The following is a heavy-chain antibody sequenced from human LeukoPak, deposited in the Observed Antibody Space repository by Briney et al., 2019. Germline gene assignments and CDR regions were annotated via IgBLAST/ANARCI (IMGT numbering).Heavy chain of an antibody. Sequence: EASVKVSCKASGYTFTGYYMHWVRQAPGQGLEWMGWINPNSGGTNSAQKFQGRVTMTRDTSISTAYMELSRLRSDDAAVYYCARSGGIVGAKAGWNYWGQGTLVAVSS. CDR3: ARSGGIVGAKAGWNY. D-gene: IGHD1-26*01. CDR1: GYTFTGYY. J-gene: IGHJ4*02. CDR2: INPNSGGT. V-gene: IGHV1-2*02.